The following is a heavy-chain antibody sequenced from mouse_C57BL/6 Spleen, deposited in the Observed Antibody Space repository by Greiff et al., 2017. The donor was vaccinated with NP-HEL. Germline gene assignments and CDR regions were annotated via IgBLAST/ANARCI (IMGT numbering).Heavy chain of an antibody. CDR3: ARSGDYGSSSYWYFDV. D-gene: IGHD1-1*01. J-gene: IGHJ1*03. V-gene: IGHV1-18*01. Sequence: EVQLQQSGPELVKPGASVKIPCKASGYTFTDYNMDWVKQSHGKSLEWIGDINPNNGGTIYNQKFKGKATLTVDKSSSTAYMELRSLTSEDTAVYYCARSGDYGSSSYWYFDVWGTGTTVTVSS. CDR2: INPNNGGT. CDR1: GYTFTDYN.